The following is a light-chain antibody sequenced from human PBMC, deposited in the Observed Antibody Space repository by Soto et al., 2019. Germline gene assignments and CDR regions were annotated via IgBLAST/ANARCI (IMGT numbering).Light chain of an antibody. V-gene: IGLV2-8*01. J-gene: IGLJ2*01. CDR2: EVS. CDR3: ASYAGDTVV. Sequence: QSALTQPPSASGSPGQSVTISCTGTSSDVGAYNFVSWYQQHPGKAPKLIIYEVSNRPSGVPDRLSGSKSGNTASLTVSGLQTDDEADYYCASYAGDTVVFGGGTKLTVL. CDR1: SSDVGAYNF.